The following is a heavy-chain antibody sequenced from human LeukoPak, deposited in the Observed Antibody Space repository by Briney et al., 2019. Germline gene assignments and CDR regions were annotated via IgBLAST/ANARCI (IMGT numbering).Heavy chain of an antibody. CDR3: ARDTGIAVAGT. Sequence: GGSLRLSCAASGFTFSIYWLHWVRQAPWKGLVWVSRINTDGSSTSYADSVKGRFTISRDNAKNTLYLQMNSLRAEDTAVYYCARDTGIAVAGTWGQGTLVTVSS. V-gene: IGHV3-74*01. CDR1: GFTFSIYW. J-gene: IGHJ5*02. CDR2: INTDGSST. D-gene: IGHD6-19*01.